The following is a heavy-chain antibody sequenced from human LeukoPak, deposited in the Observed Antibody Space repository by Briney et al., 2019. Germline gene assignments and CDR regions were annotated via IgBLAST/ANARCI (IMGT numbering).Heavy chain of an antibody. CDR3: ARGARDYYDSSGYYTY. CDR1: GYTFTGYY. Sequence: ASVKVSCKASGYTFTGYYMHWVRQAPGQGLEWMGRINPNSGGTNYAQKFQGRVTMTRDTSISTAYMELSRLRSDDTVVYYCARGARDYYDSSGYYTYWGQGTLVTVSS. CDR2: INPNSGGT. V-gene: IGHV1-2*05. J-gene: IGHJ4*02. D-gene: IGHD3-22*01.